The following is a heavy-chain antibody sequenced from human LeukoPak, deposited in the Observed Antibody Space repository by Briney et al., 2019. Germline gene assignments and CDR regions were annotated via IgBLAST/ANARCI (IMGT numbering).Heavy chain of an antibody. D-gene: IGHD2-15*01. Sequence: SETLSLTCTVSGYSISSGYYWGWIRQPPGKGLEWIGSIYHSGSTYYNPSLKSRVTISVDTSKNQFSLKLSSVTAADTAVYYCARVGGDEYCSGGSCPLDPWGQGTLVTVSS. CDR3: ARVGGDEYCSGGSCPLDP. CDR2: IYHSGST. J-gene: IGHJ5*02. CDR1: GYSISSGYY. V-gene: IGHV4-38-2*02.